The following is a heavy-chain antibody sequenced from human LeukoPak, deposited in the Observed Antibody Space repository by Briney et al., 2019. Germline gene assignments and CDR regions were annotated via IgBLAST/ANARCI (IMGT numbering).Heavy chain of an antibody. Sequence: GESLKISCKGSGYSFTSYWIGWVRQMPGKGLEWMGIIYPGDSDTRYSPSFQGKVTISADKSISTAYLQWSSLKASDTAMYYCARQSFARGNYDFWSGYKGRYFDYWGQGTLVTVSS. CDR1: GYSFTSYW. D-gene: IGHD3-3*01. J-gene: IGHJ4*02. CDR3: ARQSFARGNYDFWSGYKGRYFDY. CDR2: IYPGDSDT. V-gene: IGHV5-51*01.